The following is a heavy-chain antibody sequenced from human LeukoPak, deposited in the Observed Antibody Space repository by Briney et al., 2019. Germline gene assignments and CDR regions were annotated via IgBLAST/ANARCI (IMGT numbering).Heavy chain of an antibody. Sequence: ASVKVSCEASGYTFTSFDINWVRQASGQGLEWMGGMNPNSGNTDYAQKFQGRVTMTRNTSKSTAYLELSSLRSEDTAVYYCELLFRGRIAVAGNHWGQGTLVTVSS. V-gene: IGHV1-8*01. D-gene: IGHD6-19*01. J-gene: IGHJ5*02. CDR3: ELLFRGRIAVAGNH. CDR1: GYTFTSFD. CDR2: MNPNSGNT.